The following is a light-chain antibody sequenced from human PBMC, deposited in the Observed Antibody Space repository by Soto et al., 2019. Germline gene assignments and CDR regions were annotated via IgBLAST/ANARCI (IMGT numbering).Light chain of an antibody. CDR2: AAY. Sequence: DIQMTQSPSTLSGSVGDRVTITCRASQTISSWLAWYQQKPGKAHELLIYAAYTLQSGVQSRFSGSGSGTDFTLTISCLQSEDFATYYCKQYYSSPWTFGQGTKVDIK. CDR1: QTISSW. CDR3: KQYYSSPWT. V-gene: IGKV1-5*01. J-gene: IGKJ1*01.